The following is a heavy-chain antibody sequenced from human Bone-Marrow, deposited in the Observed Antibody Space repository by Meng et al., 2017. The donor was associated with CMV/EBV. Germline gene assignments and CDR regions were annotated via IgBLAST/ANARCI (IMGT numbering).Heavy chain of an antibody. J-gene: IGHJ4*02. CDR3: ARGRGLRYCTITSCYNPTDF. D-gene: IGHD2-2*02. CDR1: GYTFTSYG. Sequence: ASVKVSCKASGYTFTSYGISWVRQAPGQGLEWMGWISAYNGNTNYAQKLQGRVTMTTDTSTSTAYMELRSLRSDDTAVYYCARGRGLRYCTITSCYNPTDFWGQGTLVTVSS. V-gene: IGHV1-18*01. CDR2: ISAYNGNT.